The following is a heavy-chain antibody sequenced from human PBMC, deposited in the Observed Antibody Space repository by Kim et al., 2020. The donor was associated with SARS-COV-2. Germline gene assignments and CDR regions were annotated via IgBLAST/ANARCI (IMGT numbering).Heavy chain of an antibody. CDR2: IYYSGST. CDR3: ARGDYGSGSYYPLDY. D-gene: IGHD3-10*01. J-gene: IGHJ4*02. CDR1: GGSISSGGYY. Sequence: SETLSLTCTVSGGSISSGGYYWSWIRQHPGKGLEWIGYIYYSGSTYYNPSLKSRVTISVDTSKNQFSLKLSSVTAADTAVYYCARGDYGSGSYYPLDYWGQGTLVTVSS. V-gene: IGHV4-31*03.